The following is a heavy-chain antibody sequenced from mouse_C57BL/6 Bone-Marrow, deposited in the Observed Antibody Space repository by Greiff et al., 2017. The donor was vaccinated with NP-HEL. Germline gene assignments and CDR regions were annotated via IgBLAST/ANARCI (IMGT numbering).Heavy chain of an antibody. D-gene: IGHD4-1*01. V-gene: IGHV5-9-1*02. CDR1: GFTFSSYA. CDR3: TREGNLTGPYAMDY. Sequence: EVQLLESGEGLVKPGGSLKLSCAASGFTFSSYAMSWVRQTPEKRLEWVAYISSGGDYIYYADTVKGRFTISRDNARNTLYLQMSSLKSEDTAMYYCTREGNLTGPYAMDYWGQGTSVTVSS. J-gene: IGHJ4*01. CDR2: ISSGGDYI.